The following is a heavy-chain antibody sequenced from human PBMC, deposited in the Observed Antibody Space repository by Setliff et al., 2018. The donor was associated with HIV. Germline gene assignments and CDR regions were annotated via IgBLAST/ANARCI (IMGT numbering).Heavy chain of an antibody. CDR3: ARHSLDYYDSSGYHEGVEGYYYYYMDV. CDR1: GYTFTDYF. J-gene: IGHJ6*03. Sequence: ASVKVSCKSSGYTFTDYFMHWVRQAPGQGLEWMGWISPNNGDKNIPQSFQGRVTMTRDTSISTAYMELSRLRSDDTAVYYCARHSLDYYDSSGYHEGVEGYYYYYMDVWGKGTTVTVSS. D-gene: IGHD3-22*01. V-gene: IGHV1-2*02. CDR2: ISPNNGDK.